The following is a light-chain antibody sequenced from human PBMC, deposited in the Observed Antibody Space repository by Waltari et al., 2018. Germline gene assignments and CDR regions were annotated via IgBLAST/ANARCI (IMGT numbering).Light chain of an antibody. J-gene: IGKJ1*01. CDR2: RVS. V-gene: IGKV2-30*02. CDR3: MQGTHWPWT. CDR1: QSLVHSDGNTY. Sequence: EVGMTQSPLPLPATLGQPAPTSSRSRQSLVHSDGNTYLNWFQQRPGQSPRRLFYRVSNRDSGVPDRFSGSGSGTDFTLKISRVEAEDVGVYYCMQGTHWPWTFGQGTKVEIK.